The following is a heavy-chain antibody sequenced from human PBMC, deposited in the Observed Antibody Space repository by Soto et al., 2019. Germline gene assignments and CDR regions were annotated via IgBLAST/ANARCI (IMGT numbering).Heavy chain of an antibody. CDR2: IYSGGNT. V-gene: IGHV3-53*02. CDR3: ARDGYSSNWFVA. J-gene: IGHJ5*02. CDR1: GLTVSSNY. Sequence: QLVETGGGLIQPGGSLRLSCAASGLTVSSNYMSWVRQAPGKGLEWVSSIYSGGNTYYADSVKGRFTISRDNSKNKVYLQMNSLRVEDTAVYYCARDGYSSNWFVAWGQGTLVTVSS. D-gene: IGHD5-12*01.